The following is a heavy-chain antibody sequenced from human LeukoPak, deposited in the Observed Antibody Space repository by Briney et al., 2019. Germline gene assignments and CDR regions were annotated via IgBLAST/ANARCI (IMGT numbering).Heavy chain of an antibody. J-gene: IGHJ4*02. D-gene: IGHD1-26*01. CDR3: AKYSGSYLFDY. Sequence: GSLRLSCVASGFTVSSNYMSWVRQAPGKGLEWVSIIYSGGSTYYADSVKGRFTISRDNFKNTVYLQTNSLRAEDTAVYYCAKYSGSYLFDYWGQGTLVTVSS. CDR2: IYSGGST. V-gene: IGHV3-53*01. CDR1: GFTVSSNY.